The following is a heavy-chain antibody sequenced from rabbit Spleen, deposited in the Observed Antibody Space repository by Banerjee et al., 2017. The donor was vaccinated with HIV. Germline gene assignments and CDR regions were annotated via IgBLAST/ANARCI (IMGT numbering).Heavy chain of an antibody. Sequence: QEQLEESGGDLAKPEGSLTLTCTASGFSFSSSYYMYWVRQAPGKGLEWIGCIYSSSAITWYASWAKGRFTISKTSSTTVTLQMTSLTDADTATYFCARGGYGGHIYSMGLWGPGTLVTVS. CDR2: IYSSSAIT. V-gene: IGHV1S45*01. CDR1: GFSFSSSYY. D-gene: IGHD4-2*01. CDR3: ARGGYGGHIYSMGL. J-gene: IGHJ6*01.